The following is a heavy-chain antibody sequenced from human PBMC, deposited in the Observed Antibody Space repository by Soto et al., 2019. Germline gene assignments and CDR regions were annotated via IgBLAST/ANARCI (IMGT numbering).Heavy chain of an antibody. D-gene: IGHD3-10*01. CDR1: GFTFGDYD. CDR3: SRGEDYYGRPLMDV. Sequence: EVQLVEPGGGLVKPGRSLRLSCTASGFTFGDYDMSWSRQAPGKGLEWLGLIRSKGYVGTTAYAASVKGRFTISRDDSISIAYLQMHCLKTEYTGVYYCSRGEDYYGRPLMDVWGQGTTVTVSS. J-gene: IGHJ6*02. CDR2: IRSKGYVGTT. V-gene: IGHV3-49*05.